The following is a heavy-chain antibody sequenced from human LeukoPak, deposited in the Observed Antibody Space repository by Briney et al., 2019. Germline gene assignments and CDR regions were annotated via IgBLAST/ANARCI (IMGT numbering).Heavy chain of an antibody. CDR2: IKSKTDGETT. CDR1: GFTFTNAW. D-gene: IGHD6-19*01. CDR3: TTAVAVTGFDY. J-gene: IGHJ4*01. V-gene: IGHV3-15*01. Sequence: GGSLRLSCAASGFTFTNAWMSWVRQAPGKGLEWIGRIKSKTDGETTDYAAPVKGRFTISRDDSKNTVYLQMNSLETEDTAVCFCTTAVAVTGFDYWGHGSLVTVSS.